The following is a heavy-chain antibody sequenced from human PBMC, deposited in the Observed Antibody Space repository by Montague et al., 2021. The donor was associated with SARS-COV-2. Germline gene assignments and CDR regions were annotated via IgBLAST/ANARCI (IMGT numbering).Heavy chain of an antibody. J-gene: IGHJ4*02. V-gene: IGHV3-9*01. CDR3: AKSDSSSPYFDY. Sequence: SLRLSCAASGFTFDDYAMHWVRQAPGKGLEWVSGISWNSGSTGYADSVKGRFTISRDNAKNSLYLQMNSLRAEDTALYYCAKSDSSSPYFDYWGQGTLVTVSS. CDR2: ISWNSGST. CDR1: GFTFDDYA. D-gene: IGHD6-6*01.